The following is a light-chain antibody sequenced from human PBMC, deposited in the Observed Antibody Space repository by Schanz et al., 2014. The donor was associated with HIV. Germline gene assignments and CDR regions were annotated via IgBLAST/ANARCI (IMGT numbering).Light chain of an antibody. CDR2: DVN. Sequence: QSALTQPASVSGSPGQSITISCSGTSRDIGGHDYVSWYQQHSGKVPKLIIYDVNNRPSGISARFSASKSGNTASLTIFGLQAEDEAEYYCCSFTSSNTLVFGGGTKPTVL. CDR1: SRDIGGHDY. V-gene: IGLV2-14*03. J-gene: IGLJ2*01. CDR3: CSFTSSNTLV.